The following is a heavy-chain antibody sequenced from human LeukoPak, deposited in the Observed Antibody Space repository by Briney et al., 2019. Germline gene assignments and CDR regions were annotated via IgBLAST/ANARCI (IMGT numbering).Heavy chain of an antibody. V-gene: IGHV3-64*04. J-gene: IGHJ4*02. CDR1: GFTFSSYA. CDR2: ISSNGGST. Sequence: PGGSLRLSCSASGFTFSSYAMHWVRQAPGKGLEYVSAISSNGGSTYYADSVKGRFTISRDNAKNSLYLQMNSLRAEDTAVYYCVRDYRACFDYWGQGTLVTVSS. D-gene: IGHD3-16*02. CDR3: VRDYRACFDY.